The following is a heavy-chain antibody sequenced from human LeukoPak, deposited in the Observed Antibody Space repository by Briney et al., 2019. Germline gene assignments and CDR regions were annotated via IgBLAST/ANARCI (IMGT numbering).Heavy chain of an antibody. CDR1: GGSFSGYY. CDR3: ARAALVGAPYYFDY. J-gene: IGHJ4*02. V-gene: IGHV4-34*01. Sequence: SETLSLTCAVYGGSFSGYYWSWIRQPPGKGLEWIGEINHSGSTNYNPSLKSRVTISVDTSKNQFSLKLSSVTAADTAVHYCARAALVGAPYYFDYWGQGTLVTVSS. D-gene: IGHD1-26*01. CDR2: INHSGST.